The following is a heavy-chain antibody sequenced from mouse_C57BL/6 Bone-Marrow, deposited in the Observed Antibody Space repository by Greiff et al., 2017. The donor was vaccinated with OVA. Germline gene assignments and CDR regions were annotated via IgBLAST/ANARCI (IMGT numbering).Heavy chain of an antibody. Sequence: VQLQQSGAELARPGASVKMSCKASGYTFTSYTIHWVKQRPGQGLEWIGYIDPTNDDTNYNQKFKGKATLTADKSSSTAYMQLSSLTSEDSAVYYCTREYYLDYWGQGTTLTVSS. CDR1: GYTFTSYT. V-gene: IGHV1-4*01. CDR2: IDPTNDDT. CDR3: TREYYLDY. J-gene: IGHJ2*01.